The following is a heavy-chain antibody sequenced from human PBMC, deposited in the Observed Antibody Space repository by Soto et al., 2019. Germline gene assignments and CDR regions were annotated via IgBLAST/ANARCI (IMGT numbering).Heavy chain of an antibody. D-gene: IGHD6-19*01. CDR1: GFTFSNAW. Sequence: PGGSLRLSCAASGFTFSNAWMSWVRQAPGKWLEWVGRIKSKTDGGKTDYAAPVTGRFTISRDDSKNTLYLQMNSLKTADTAVYYCTTASRGWYLGYYYAMDVWGQGTTVTVSS. J-gene: IGHJ6*02. CDR3: TTASRGWYLGYYYAMDV. CDR2: IKSKTDGGKT. V-gene: IGHV3-15*01.